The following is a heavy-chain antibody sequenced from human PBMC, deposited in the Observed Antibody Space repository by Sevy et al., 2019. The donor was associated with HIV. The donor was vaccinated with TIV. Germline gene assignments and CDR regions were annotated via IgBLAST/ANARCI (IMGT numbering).Heavy chain of an antibody. CDR1: GITFRNYV. J-gene: IGHJ3*02. CDR3: AKRVAGALAALDI. CDR2: ISDGGGTT. Sequence: GSLRLSCAASGITFRNYVMNWVRQAPGKGLEWVSVISDGGGTTYYADSVKGRFTISRDDSKSTLYLQMNSLRVEDTAVYFCAKRVAGALAALDIWGQGTMVTVSS. V-gene: IGHV3-23*01. D-gene: IGHD3-10*01.